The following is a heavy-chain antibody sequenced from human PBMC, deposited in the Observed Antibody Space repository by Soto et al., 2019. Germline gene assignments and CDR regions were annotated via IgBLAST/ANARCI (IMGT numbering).Heavy chain of an antibody. Sequence: QVQLQESGPGLVKPSQTLSLTCTVSGGSISSGGYYWSWIRQHPGKGLEWIGYIYYSGSTYYNPSLKSRVSISVDTSKNQFSLKLSSVTAADTAVYYCVAEYSGYAWGCWWGQGTLVTVSS. D-gene: IGHD5-12*01. CDR3: VAEYSGYAWGCW. CDR1: GGSISSGGYY. V-gene: IGHV4-31*03. J-gene: IGHJ4*02. CDR2: IYYSGST.